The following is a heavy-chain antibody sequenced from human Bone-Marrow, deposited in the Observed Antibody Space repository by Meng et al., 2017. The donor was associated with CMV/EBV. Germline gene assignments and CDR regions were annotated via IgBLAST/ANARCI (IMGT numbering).Heavy chain of an antibody. D-gene: IGHD2-8*01. CDR2: FIPMVDIA. CDR3: ARDRDLIFDS. V-gene: IGHV1-69*04. CDR1: GGTFSRNT. J-gene: IGHJ4*02. Sequence: SVKVSCKASGGTFSRNTFNWVRQAPGQGLEWMGRFIPMVDIAVYAQTFQGRVTITADKSTSTTYMELSSLRSEDTAVYFCARDRDLIFDSWGQGTLVTVYS.